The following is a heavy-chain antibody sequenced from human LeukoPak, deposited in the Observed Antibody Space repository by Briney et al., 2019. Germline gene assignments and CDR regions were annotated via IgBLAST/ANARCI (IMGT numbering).Heavy chain of an antibody. J-gene: IGHJ4*02. CDR2: INPNSGGT. Sequence: GASVKVSCKASGYTFTGYYMHWVRQAPGQGLEWMGWINPNSGGTNYAQKFQRRVTMTRDTSISTAYMELSRLRSDDTAVYYCARDPDYGGNTELDYWGQGTLVTVSS. D-gene: IGHD4-23*01. CDR1: GYTFTGYY. CDR3: ARDPDYGGNTELDY. V-gene: IGHV1-2*02.